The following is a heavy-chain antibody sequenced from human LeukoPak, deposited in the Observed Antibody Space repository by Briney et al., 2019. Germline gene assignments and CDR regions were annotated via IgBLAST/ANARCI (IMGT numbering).Heavy chain of an antibody. D-gene: IGHD5/OR15-5a*01. V-gene: IGHV3-11*05. J-gene: IGHJ4*02. Sequence: GGSLRLSCAASGFTFSDYYMSWVRQAPGKGLEWVAYISSSSSNTKYVDSVKGRFTISRDNSKSSLFLQMNSLRTEDTALYYCARDHVYGGADYWGQGTLVTVSS. CDR2: ISSSSSNT. CDR1: GFTFSDYY. CDR3: ARDHVYGGADY.